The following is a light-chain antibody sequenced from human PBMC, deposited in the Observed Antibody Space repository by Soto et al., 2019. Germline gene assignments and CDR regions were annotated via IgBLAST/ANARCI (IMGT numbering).Light chain of an antibody. CDR1: NIGSKS. CDR2: YDS. Sequence: SYELTQPPSVSVAPGKTARITCGGNNIGSKSVHWYQQKPGQAPVLVIYYDSDRPSGIPERFSGSNSGNTANLTISRVEAGDEADYYCQVWDSSSDGGVFGGGTKLTVL. CDR3: QVWDSSSDGGV. J-gene: IGLJ2*01. V-gene: IGLV3-21*04.